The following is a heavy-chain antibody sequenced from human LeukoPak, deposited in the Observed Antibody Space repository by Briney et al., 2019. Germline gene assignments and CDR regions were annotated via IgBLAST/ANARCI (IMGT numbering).Heavy chain of an antibody. J-gene: IGHJ4*02. V-gene: IGHV3-30-3*01. Sequence: GRSLRLSCAASGFTFSSYAMHWVRQAPGKGLEWVAVISYDGSNKYYADSVKGRFTISRDNSKNTLYLQMNSLRAEDTAVYYCAKDRTAGYDGLVDYWGQGTLVTVSS. CDR1: GFTFSSYA. CDR2: ISYDGSNK. D-gene: IGHD5-12*01. CDR3: AKDRTAGYDGLVDY.